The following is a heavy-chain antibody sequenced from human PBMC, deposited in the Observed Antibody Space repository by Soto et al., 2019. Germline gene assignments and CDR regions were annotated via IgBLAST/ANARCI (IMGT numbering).Heavy chain of an antibody. D-gene: IGHD3-3*01. Sequence: EVQLVESGGNLVQPGGSLRLSCAASGFTFSSYWMSWVRQAPGKGLEWVANIKQDGSEEYYLDSVEGRFAISRDNAKNSLYLQMNSLRAEDTVVYYCARLYADFWSGFPWGQGTLVTVSS. V-gene: IGHV3-7*01. CDR1: GFTFSSYW. J-gene: IGHJ5*02. CDR2: IKQDGSEE. CDR3: ARLYADFWSGFP.